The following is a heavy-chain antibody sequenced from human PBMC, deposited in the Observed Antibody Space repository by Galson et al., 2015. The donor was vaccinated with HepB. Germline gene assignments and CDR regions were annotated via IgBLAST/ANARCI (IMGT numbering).Heavy chain of an antibody. CDR3: AKDANYDFWSGYYTGVDY. Sequence: SLRLSCAASGFTFSSYGMHWVHQAPGKGLEWVAVISYDGSKVFYTDSVKGRITISRDNSKDTLYLQMNSLRAEDTALYYCAKDANYDFWSGYYTGVDYWGQGTLVTVSS. CDR2: ISYDGSKV. D-gene: IGHD3-3*01. CDR1: GFTFSSYG. V-gene: IGHV3-30*18. J-gene: IGHJ4*02.